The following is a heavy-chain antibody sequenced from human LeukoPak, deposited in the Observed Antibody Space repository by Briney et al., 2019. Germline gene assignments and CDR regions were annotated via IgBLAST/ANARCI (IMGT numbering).Heavy chain of an antibody. Sequence: GGSLRLSCAASGFTVSSNYMSWVRQAPGKGLEWVSVIYSGGSTYYADSVKGRFTISRDNSKNTLYLQMNSLRAEDTAVYYCARDDYYYGMDVWSQGTTVTVSS. CDR2: IYSGGST. V-gene: IGHV3-53*01. CDR1: GFTVSSNY. CDR3: ARDDYYYGMDV. J-gene: IGHJ6*02.